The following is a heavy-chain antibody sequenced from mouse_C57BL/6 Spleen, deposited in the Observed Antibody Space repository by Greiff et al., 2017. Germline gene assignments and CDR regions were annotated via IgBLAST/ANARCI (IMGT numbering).Heavy chain of an antibody. Sequence: EVKLMESGPGLVKPSQSLSLTCSVTGFSITSGYFWNLIRQFPGNKLEWMGYISYDGNNNYNPSLKNRISITRDTSKNQFFLKLNSVTTEDTATYYCAREKGYYGSSPWFAYWGQGTLVTVSA. J-gene: IGHJ3*01. CDR1: GFSITSGYF. CDR3: AREKGYYGSSPWFAY. D-gene: IGHD1-1*01. V-gene: IGHV3-6*01. CDR2: ISYDGNN.